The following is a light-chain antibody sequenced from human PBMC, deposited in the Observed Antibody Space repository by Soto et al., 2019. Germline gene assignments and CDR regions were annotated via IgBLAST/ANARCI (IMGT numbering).Light chain of an antibody. Sequence: QSALTQPASVSGSPGQSITISCTGTSSDVGSYNFVSWYQQCQGSAPKLIIFEVTKRPSGVSNRFSGSKSGNTTSLTISGLQAEDDADYYCCSYEGGSTPVVFGGGTKLTVL. J-gene: IGLJ2*01. V-gene: IGLV2-23*02. CDR3: CSYEGGSTPVV. CDR1: SSDVGSYNF. CDR2: EVT.